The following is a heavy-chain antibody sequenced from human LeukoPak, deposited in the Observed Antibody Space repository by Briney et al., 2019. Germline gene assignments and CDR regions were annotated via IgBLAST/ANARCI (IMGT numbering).Heavy chain of an antibody. Sequence: ASVKVSCKVSGYTLTELSMHWVRQAPGKGLEWMGGFDPEDGETIYAQKFQGRVTMTEDTSTDTAYMELSSLRSEDTAVYYCATYLASTMVRGVPPWFDPWGQGTLVTVSS. J-gene: IGHJ5*02. CDR1: GYTLTELS. V-gene: IGHV1-24*01. D-gene: IGHD3-10*01. CDR2: FDPEDGET. CDR3: ATYLASTMVRGVPPWFDP.